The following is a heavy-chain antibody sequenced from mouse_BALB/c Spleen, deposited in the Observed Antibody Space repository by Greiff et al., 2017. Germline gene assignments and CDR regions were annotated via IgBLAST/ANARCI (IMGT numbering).Heavy chain of an antibody. D-gene: IGHD2-4*01. Sequence: EVQLVESGGGLVQPGGSLKLSCAASGFTFSSYGMSWVRQTPDKRLELVATINSNGGSTYYPDSVKGRFTISRDNAKNTLYLQMSSLKSEDTAMYYCAREGGLRLGFAYWGQGTLVTVSA. CDR3: AREGGLRLGFAY. CDR2: INSNGGST. CDR1: GFTFSSYG. J-gene: IGHJ3*01. V-gene: IGHV5-6-3*01.